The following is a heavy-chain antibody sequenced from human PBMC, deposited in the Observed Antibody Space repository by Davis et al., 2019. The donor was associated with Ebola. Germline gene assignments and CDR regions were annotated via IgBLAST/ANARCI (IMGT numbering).Heavy chain of an antibody. J-gene: IGHJ4*02. CDR1: GFTFSSYG. V-gene: IGHV3-30*02. D-gene: IGHD6-19*01. CDR3: ANPVAGTPSFDY. Sequence: GESLKISCAASGFTFSSYGMHWVRQAPGKGLEWVAFIRYDGSNKYYADSVKGRFTISRDNSKNTLYLQMNSLRAEDTAVYYCANPVAGTPSFDYWGQGTLVTVSS. CDR2: IRYDGSNK.